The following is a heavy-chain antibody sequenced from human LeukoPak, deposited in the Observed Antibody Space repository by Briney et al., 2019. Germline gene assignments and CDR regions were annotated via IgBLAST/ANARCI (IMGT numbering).Heavy chain of an antibody. Sequence: GASVKVSCKASGYTFTGYYMHWVRQAPGQGLEWMGWINPNSGGTNYAQKFQGRVTMTRDTSISTAYMELSRLTSDDTAVYHCARENYDILTAYYNGHAFDIWGQGTTVTVSS. V-gene: IGHV1-2*02. CDR1: GYTFTGYY. CDR3: ARENYDILTAYYNGHAFDI. D-gene: IGHD3-9*01. J-gene: IGHJ3*02. CDR2: INPNSGGT.